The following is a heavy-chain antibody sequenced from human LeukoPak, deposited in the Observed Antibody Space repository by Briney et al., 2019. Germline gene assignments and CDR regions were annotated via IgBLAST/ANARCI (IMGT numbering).Heavy chain of an antibody. J-gene: IGHJ4*02. CDR1: GFTFSSYA. Sequence: GGSLRLSCAASGFTFSSYAMSWVRQAPGKGLEWVSAISGSGGSTYYADSVKGRFTISRDHSKNTLYLQMNSLRAEDTAAYYCAKVGYFFGYLYYFDFWGQGILVTVSS. D-gene: IGHD3-3*01. CDR3: AKVGYFFGYLYYFDF. V-gene: IGHV3-23*01. CDR2: ISGSGGST.